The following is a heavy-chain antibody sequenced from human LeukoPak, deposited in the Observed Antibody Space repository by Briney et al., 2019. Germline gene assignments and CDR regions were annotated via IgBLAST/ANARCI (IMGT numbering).Heavy chain of an antibody. D-gene: IGHD1-26*01. CDR3: ARRGGSGRAFDY. CDR2: IYYTGST. V-gene: IGHV4-39*01. Sequence: QLQLQESGPGLVKPPETLSLPCSVPGASISGGTYYWGWVRQPPGRRLEGIGSIYYTGSTYDNPSLKGRVTISVDTSKNQFSLKLSSVTAADTAVYYCARRGGSGRAFDYWGQGTLVTVSS. CDR1: GASISGGTYY. J-gene: IGHJ4*02.